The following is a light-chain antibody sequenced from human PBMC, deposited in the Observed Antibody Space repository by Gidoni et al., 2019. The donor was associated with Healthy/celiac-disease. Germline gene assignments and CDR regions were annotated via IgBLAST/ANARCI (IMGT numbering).Light chain of an antibody. Sequence: SYVLTQPPSVSVAPGKTARITCGGNNIGSKSVHWYQQKPGQAPVLVIYEDSDRPSGIPERCSGSKSGNTATLTISRVEAGDEADYYCQVGDSSSDHPVFGGGTKLTVL. J-gene: IGLJ2*01. CDR3: QVGDSSSDHPV. CDR1: NIGSKS. V-gene: IGLV3-21*03. CDR2: EDS.